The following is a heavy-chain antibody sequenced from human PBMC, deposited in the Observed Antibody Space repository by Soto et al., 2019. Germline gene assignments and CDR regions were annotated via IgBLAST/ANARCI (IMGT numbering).Heavy chain of an antibody. CDR3: ARDRIADFWSGTGGTTFNWFDP. J-gene: IGHJ5*02. CDR2: ISYDGSNK. D-gene: IGHD3-3*01. V-gene: IGHV3-30-3*01. CDR1: GFTFSSYA. Sequence: PGGSLRLSCAASGFTFSSYAMHWVRQAPGKGLEWVAVISYDGSNKYYADSVKGRFTISRDNSKNTLYLQMNSLRAEDTAVYYCARDRIADFWSGTGGTTFNWFDPWGQGTQVTVSS.